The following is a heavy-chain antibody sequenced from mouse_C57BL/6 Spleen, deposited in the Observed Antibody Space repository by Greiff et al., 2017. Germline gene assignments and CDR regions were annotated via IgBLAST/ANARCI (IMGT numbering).Heavy chain of an antibody. CDR2: IRSKSNNYAT. Sequence: GGGLVQPKGSLKLSCAASGFSFNTYAMHWVRQAPGKGLEWVARIRSKSNNYATYYADSVKDRFTISRDDSESMLYLQMNNLKTEDTAMYYCVRDRDYDYFDYWGQGTTLTVSS. CDR1: GFSFNTYA. J-gene: IGHJ2*01. D-gene: IGHD2-4*01. V-gene: IGHV10-1*01. CDR3: VRDRDYDYFDY.